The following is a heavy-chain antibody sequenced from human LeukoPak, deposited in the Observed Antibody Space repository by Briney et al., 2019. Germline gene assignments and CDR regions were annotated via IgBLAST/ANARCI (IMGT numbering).Heavy chain of an antibody. V-gene: IGHV1-18*01. CDR2: ISAYNGST. CDR1: GYTFTSYG. CDR3: ARSLSGSYVFPYYFDY. D-gene: IGHD1-26*01. J-gene: IGHJ4*02. Sequence: ASVKVSCKASGYTFTSYGISWVRQAPGQGLEWMGWISAYNGSTNYAQKLQGRVTMTTDTSTSTAYMELRSLRSGDTAVYYCARSLSGSYVFPYYFDYWGQGTLVTVSS.